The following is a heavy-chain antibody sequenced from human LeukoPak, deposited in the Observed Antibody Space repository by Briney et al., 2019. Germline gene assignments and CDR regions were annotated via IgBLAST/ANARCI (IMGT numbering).Heavy chain of an antibody. CDR3: VGYYYDSSGYYRDY. CDR2: INYSGST. CDR1: GGSISSSSYY. V-gene: IGHV4-39*01. D-gene: IGHD3-22*01. J-gene: IGHJ4*02. Sequence: PSETLSLTCTVSGGSISSSSYYWGWIRQPPGKGLEWIGSINYSGSTYYNPSLKSRVTISVDTSKNQFSLKLSAVTAADTAVYYCVGYYYDSSGYYRDYWGQGTLVTVSS.